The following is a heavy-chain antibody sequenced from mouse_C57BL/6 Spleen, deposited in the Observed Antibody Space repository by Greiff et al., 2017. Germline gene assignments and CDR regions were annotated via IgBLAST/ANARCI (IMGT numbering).Heavy chain of an antibody. CDR1: GYTFTSYW. Sequence: QVQLQQPGAELVMPGASVKLSCKASGYTFTSYWMHWVKQRPGQGLEWIGEIDPSDSYTNYNQKFKGKSTLPVDKSSSTAYMQLSSLTSEDSAVYYCASYGSSYDAMDYWGQGTSVTVSS. J-gene: IGHJ4*01. V-gene: IGHV1-69*01. CDR2: IDPSDSYT. CDR3: ASYGSSYDAMDY. D-gene: IGHD1-1*01.